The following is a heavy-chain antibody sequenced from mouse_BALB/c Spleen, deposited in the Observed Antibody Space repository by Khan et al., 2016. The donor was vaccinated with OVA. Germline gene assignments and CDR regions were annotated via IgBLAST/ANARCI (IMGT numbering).Heavy chain of an antibody. CDR1: GYTFTSYW. CDR3: ARDRMDY. V-gene: IGHV1-7*01. Sequence: QVQLKQSGAELAKPGASVKLSCKASGYTFTSYWMPWINQRPGQGLEWIGYINPTSGYTDYNQKFKDKATFTADKSSSTAYLQLSSLTSDDSTDYYCARDRMDYWGQGTALTVSS. J-gene: IGHJ2*01. CDR2: INPTSGYT.